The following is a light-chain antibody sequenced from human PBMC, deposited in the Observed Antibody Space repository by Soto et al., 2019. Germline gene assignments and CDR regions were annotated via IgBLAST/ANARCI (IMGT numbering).Light chain of an antibody. CDR3: QQANSFPLT. Sequence: DIQMTQTPSSVSASVGDRVTMTCRASQNINNWLAWYQQKPGKAPKALILTTSSLQSGVPSRFSGSGSGTDLTLTISNLQPEDFATYFCQQANSFPLTFGQGTRLEI. CDR1: QNINNW. CDR2: TTS. V-gene: IGKV1-12*01. J-gene: IGKJ2*01.